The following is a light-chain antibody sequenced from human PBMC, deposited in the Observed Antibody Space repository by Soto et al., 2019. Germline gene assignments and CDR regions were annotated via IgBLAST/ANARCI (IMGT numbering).Light chain of an antibody. CDR2: AAS. Sequence: DIQMTQSPSSVSASVGDRVTITCRTSQGIGSWLAWYQQKPGKAPKVLIYAASSLQTGVPSRFSGSGSGSDFTLTISSLQPEDCATYYCQPANSCPLTFGGGTKVEIK. J-gene: IGKJ4*01. V-gene: IGKV1-12*01. CDR3: QPANSCPLT. CDR1: QGIGSW.